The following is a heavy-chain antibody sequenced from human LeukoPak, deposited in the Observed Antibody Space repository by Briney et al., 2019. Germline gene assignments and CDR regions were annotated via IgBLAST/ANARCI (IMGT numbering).Heavy chain of an antibody. Sequence: PSETLSLTCTVSGGSISSHYWSWLRQPPGKGLEWIGYIYYSGSTNYNPSLKSRVTISVDTSKNQVSLKLSSVTAADTAVYYCARGVGSVSWIDHWGQGTLVTVSS. CDR1: GGSISSHY. CDR3: ARGVGSVSWIDH. V-gene: IGHV4-59*11. J-gene: IGHJ5*02. D-gene: IGHD3-3*01. CDR2: IYYSGST.